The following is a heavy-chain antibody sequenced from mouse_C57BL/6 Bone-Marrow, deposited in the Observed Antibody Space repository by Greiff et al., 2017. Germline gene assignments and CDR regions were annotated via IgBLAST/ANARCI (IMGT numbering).Heavy chain of an antibody. D-gene: IGHD3-2*02. CDR3: TRPDSSGYWFAY. CDR2: ISSGGDYI. CDR1: GFTFSSYA. Sequence: EVMLVESGEGLVKPGGSLKLSCAASGFTFSSYAMSWVRQTPEKRLEWVAYISSGGDYIYYADTVKGRFTISRDNARNTLYLQMSSLKSEDTAMYYCTRPDSSGYWFAYWGQGTLVTVSA. J-gene: IGHJ3*01. V-gene: IGHV5-9-1*02.